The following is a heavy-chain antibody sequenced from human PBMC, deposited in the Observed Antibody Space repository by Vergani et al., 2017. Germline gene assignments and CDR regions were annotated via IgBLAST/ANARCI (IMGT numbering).Heavy chain of an antibody. CDR3: AKSASGIAAAGYYFDY. Sequence: EVQLVESGGGLVQPGRSLRLSCAASGFTFDDYAMHWVRQAPGKSLEWVSGISWNSGSIGYADSVKGRFTISRDNAKNSLYLHMNSLRAEDTALYYCAKSASGIAAAGYYFDYWGQGTLVTVSS. CDR2: ISWNSGSI. V-gene: IGHV3-9*01. J-gene: IGHJ4*02. CDR1: GFTFDDYA. D-gene: IGHD6-13*01.